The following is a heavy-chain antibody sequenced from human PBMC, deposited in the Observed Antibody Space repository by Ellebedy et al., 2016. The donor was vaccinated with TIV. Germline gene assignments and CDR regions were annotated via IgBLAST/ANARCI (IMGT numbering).Heavy chain of an antibody. CDR2: ISAYNGNT. CDR3: ARERMVRGVMRYYGMDV. V-gene: IGHV1-18*01. J-gene: IGHJ6*02. CDR1: GYTFTSYG. Sequence: AASVKVSCKASGYTFTSYGISWVRQDPGQGLEWMGWISAYNGNTNYAQKLQGRVTMTTDTSTSTAYMELRSLRSDDTAVYYCARERMVRGVMRYYGMDVWGQGTTVTVSS. D-gene: IGHD3-10*01.